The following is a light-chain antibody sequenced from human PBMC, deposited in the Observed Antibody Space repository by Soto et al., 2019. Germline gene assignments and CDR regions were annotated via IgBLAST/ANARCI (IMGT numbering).Light chain of an antibody. CDR2: DVT. CDR3: CSYAGNYTFI. V-gene: IGLV2-11*01. Sequence: QSVLTQPRSVSGSPGQSVTISCTGTSSDVGVYNLVSWYQQHPGRAPKFLIYDVTERPSGVPDRFSGSKSGNTASLTISGLRTEDEADYYCCSYAGNYTFIFGGGTKLTVL. J-gene: IGLJ2*01. CDR1: SSDVGVYNL.